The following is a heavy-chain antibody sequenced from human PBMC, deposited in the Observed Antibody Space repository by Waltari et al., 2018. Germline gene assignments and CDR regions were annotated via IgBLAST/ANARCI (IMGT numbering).Heavy chain of an antibody. D-gene: IGHD6-13*01. CDR1: GGSISSYS. V-gene: IGHV4-4*07. J-gene: IGHJ6*03. CDR2: IYTSGST. Sequence: QVQLQESGPGLVKPSETLSLTCTVSGGSISSYSWSWIRPPAGKGLEWIGRIYTSGSTNYNPSLKSRVTMSVDTSKNQFSLKLSSVTAADTAVYYCAREIAAAGIYYYYYYMDVWGKGTTVTISS. CDR3: AREIAAAGIYYYYYYMDV.